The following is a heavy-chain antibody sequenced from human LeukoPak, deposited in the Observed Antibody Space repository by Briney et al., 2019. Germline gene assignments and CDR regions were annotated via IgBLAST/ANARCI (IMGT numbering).Heavy chain of an antibody. CDR2: ISSSSSYI. D-gene: IGHD3-10*01. CDR3: ARDSQRITMVRGVITSNFDY. J-gene: IGHJ4*02. V-gene: IGHV3-21*01. CDR1: GSTFSSYS. Sequence: PGGSLRLSCAAPGSTFSSYSMNWVRQAPGRGLEWVSSISSSSSYIYYADSVKGRFTISRDNAKNSLYLQMNSLRAEDTAVYYCARDSQRITMVRGVITSNFDYWGQGTLVTVSS.